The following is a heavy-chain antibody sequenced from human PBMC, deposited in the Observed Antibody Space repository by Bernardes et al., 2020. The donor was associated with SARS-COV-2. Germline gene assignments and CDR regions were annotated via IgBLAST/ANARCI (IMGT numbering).Heavy chain of an antibody. CDR1: GGSFSGYY. Sequence: SETLSLTCAVYGGSFSGYYWSWIRQPPGKGLEWIGEINHSGSTNYNPSLKSRVTISVDTSKNQFSLKLSSVTAADTAVYYCARMVRFLEWLSINWFDPWGQGTLVTVSS. J-gene: IGHJ5*02. CDR3: ARMVRFLEWLSINWFDP. D-gene: IGHD3-3*01. CDR2: INHSGST. V-gene: IGHV4-34*01.